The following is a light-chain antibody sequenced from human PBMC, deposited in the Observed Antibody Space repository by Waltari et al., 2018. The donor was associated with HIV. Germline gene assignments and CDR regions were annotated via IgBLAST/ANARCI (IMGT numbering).Light chain of an antibody. CDR2: DVN. CDR1: SSYIGGYNY. V-gene: IGLV2-14*03. CDR3: SSYTSTKTEM. J-gene: IGLJ3*02. Sequence: QSALTQPASVSGSPGQSVTISCTGTSSYIGGYNYVPWYQQHPGKAPKLIIYDVNNRPSGVSNRFSGSKSGNTASLTISGLQAEDEADYYCSSYTSTKTEMFGGGTKLTVL.